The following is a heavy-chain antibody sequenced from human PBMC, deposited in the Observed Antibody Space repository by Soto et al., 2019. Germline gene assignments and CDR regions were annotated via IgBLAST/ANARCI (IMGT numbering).Heavy chain of an antibody. CDR1: GGSVSSGSYY. CDR3: ARPLYSYGPFDV. J-gene: IGHJ6*02. Sequence: QVQLQESGPGLVKPSETLSLTCTVSGGSVSSGSYYWSWIRQPPGKGLEWIGYSYYSGSTNYNPSLKSRVTMSVDTAKNQFSLKLSSVTAADTAVYYCARPLYSYGPFDVWGQGTTVTVSS. CDR2: SYYSGST. V-gene: IGHV4-61*01. D-gene: IGHD5-18*01.